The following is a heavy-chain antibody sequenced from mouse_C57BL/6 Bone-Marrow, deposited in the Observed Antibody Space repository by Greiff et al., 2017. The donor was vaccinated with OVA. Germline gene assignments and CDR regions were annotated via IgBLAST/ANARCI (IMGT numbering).Heavy chain of an antibody. CDR3: ARPSSGDYYAMDY. J-gene: IGHJ4*01. D-gene: IGHD3-2*02. Sequence: VQLQQPGAELVMPGASVKLSCKASGYTFTSYWMHWVKQRPGQGLEWIGEIDPSDSYTNYNQKFKGKSTLTVDKSSSTAYMQLSSLTSEDSAVYYCARPSSGDYYAMDYWGQGTSVTVSS. CDR1: GYTFTSYW. V-gene: IGHV1-69*01. CDR2: IDPSDSYT.